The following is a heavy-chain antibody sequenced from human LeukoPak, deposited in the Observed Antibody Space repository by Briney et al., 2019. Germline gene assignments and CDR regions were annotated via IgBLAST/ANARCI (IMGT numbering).Heavy chain of an antibody. CDR3: VRGYSFGPYGMDV. J-gene: IGHJ6*02. CDR1: GFTFSSYE. V-gene: IGHV3-64D*09. D-gene: IGHD2-15*01. CDR2: ISDSGGST. Sequence: PGGSLRLSCAAFGFTFSSYEMNWVRQAPGKGLEYVSAISDSGGSTYYADSVKGRFTISRDNSKNTLYLQMSSLRAEDTAVYFCVRGYSFGPYGMDVWGQGTTVTVSS.